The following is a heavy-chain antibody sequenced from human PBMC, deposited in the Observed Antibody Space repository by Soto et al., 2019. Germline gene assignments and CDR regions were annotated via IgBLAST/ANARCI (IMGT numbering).Heavy chain of an antibody. CDR3: SRGETYIVV. V-gene: IGHV1-69*01. J-gene: IGHJ6*02. CDR2: IIPIFSSR. CDR1: RDTFNKYA. D-gene: IGHD2-15*01. Sequence: VQLVQSGAEVKKPGSSVKVSCKTSRDTFNKYAFNWVRQAPGQGLEWMGWIIPIFSSRNYAEKFQGRVTITADDSTSTAYMELRILRFDDTAVYYCSRGETYIVVWGQGTTVTVSS.